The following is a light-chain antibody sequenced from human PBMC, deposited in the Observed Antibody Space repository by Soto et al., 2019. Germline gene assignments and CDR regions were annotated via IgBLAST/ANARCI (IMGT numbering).Light chain of an antibody. V-gene: IGLV2-14*03. CDR1: SSDVGGYTY. J-gene: IGLJ1*01. CDR3: TSYTRSTTLV. Sequence: QSVLTQPASVSGSPGQSITISCTGTSSDVGGYTYVSWYQHHPGKAPQLIIYDVTNRPSGVSNRFSGSKSGNTASLTISGLQAEDEADYYCTSYTRSTTLVFGSGTKLTVL. CDR2: DVT.